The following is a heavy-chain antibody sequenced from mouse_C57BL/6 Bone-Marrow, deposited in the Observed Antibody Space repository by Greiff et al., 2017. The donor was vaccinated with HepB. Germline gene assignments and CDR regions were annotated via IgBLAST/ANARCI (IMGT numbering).Heavy chain of an antibody. CDR3: AARTGSYWYFDV. V-gene: IGHV1-64*01. CDR1: GYTFTSYW. D-gene: IGHD4-1*01. CDR2: IHPNSGST. J-gene: IGHJ1*03. Sequence: QVQLQQPGAELVKPGASVKMSCKASGYTFTSYWITWVKQRPGQGLEWIGMIHPNSGSTNYNEKFKSKATLTVDKSSSTAYMQLSSLTSEDSAVYYCAARTGSYWYFDVWGTGTTVTVSS.